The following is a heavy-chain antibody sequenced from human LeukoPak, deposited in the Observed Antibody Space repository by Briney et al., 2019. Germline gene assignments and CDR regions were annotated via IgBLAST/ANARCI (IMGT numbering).Heavy chain of an antibody. J-gene: IGHJ6*02. V-gene: IGHV3-30*18. CDR3: AKVLYYDSSGYSDYYYYGLDV. Sequence: GGSLRLSCTASGFSFSSYGMHWVRQAPGKGLEWVALISYHGSNKYYADSVKGRLTISRDNSKNTLYLQMNSLRAEGTAVYYCAKVLYYDSSGYSDYYYYGLDVWGQGTTVTVSS. CDR2: ISYHGSNK. CDR1: GFSFSSYG. D-gene: IGHD3-22*01.